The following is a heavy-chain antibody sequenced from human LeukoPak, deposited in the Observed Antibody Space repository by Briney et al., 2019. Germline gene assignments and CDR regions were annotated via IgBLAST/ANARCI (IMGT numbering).Heavy chain of an antibody. CDR1: GGSISSYY. V-gene: IGHV4-59*08. Sequence: SETLSLTCTVSGGSISSYYWSWIRQPPGKGLEWIGYISYTGSANYNPSLKSRVTISVDTSKNKFSLKLSSVTAADTAVYYCAGRVGDSAFDIWGPGTMVTVSS. CDR2: ISYTGSA. CDR3: AGRVGDSAFDI. J-gene: IGHJ3*02. D-gene: IGHD1-26*01.